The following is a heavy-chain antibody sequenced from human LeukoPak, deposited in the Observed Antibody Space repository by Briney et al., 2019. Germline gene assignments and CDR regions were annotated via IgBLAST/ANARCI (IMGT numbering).Heavy chain of an antibody. D-gene: IGHD3-22*01. V-gene: IGHV3-21*01. CDR2: ISSSGSYI. J-gene: IGHJ3*02. CDR1: GFTFSSYS. CDR3: ARDLRWLSSYYAFDI. Sequence: PGGSLRLSCAASGFTFSSYSMNWVRQAAGKGLEWVSSISSSGSYIYYADSVKGRFTISRGNAKNSLYLQMNSLRAEDTAVYYCARDLRWLSSYYAFDIWGQGTMVTVSS.